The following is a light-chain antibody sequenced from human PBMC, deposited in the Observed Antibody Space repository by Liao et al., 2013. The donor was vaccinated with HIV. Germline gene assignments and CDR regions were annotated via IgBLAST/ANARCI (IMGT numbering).Light chain of an antibody. CDR2: YNS. CDR3: QVWDSSSDHLVV. V-gene: IGLV3-21*02. CDR1: ALPKQY. J-gene: IGLJ2*01. Sequence: SYELTQPPSVSVSPGQTARMTCSGDALPKQYAHWYQQKPGQAPVLVIYYNSDRPPGIPERFSGSNSGNTATLTISRVEAGDEADYYCQVWDSSSDHLVVFGGGTKLTVL.